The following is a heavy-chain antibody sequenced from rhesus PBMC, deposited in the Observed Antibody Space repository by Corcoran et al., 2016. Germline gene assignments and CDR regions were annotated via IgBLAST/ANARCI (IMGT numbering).Heavy chain of an antibody. CDR1: GGSISGYY. CDR3: ARGRPSGGSYYDRFDV. V-gene: IGHV4-165*02. CDR2: IGGRGGDT. J-gene: IGHJ5-1*01. Sequence: QVQLQESGPGLVKPSETLSLTCTVSGGSISGYYWNWIRPVPGKGRAGNGCIGGRGGDTYYNPVCKSGVTLSADTSKNPFSLKLSSVTAADTAVYYCARGRPSGGSYYDRFDVWGPGVLVTVSS. D-gene: IGHD3-16*01.